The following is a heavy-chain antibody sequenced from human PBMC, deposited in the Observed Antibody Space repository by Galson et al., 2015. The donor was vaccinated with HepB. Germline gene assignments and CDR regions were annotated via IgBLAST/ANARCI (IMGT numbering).Heavy chain of an antibody. CDR2: IYHSGST. D-gene: IGHD3-22*01. V-gene: IGHV4-4*06. CDR3: AKDLGGGYSPDY. J-gene: IGHJ4*02. Sequence: WIGEIYHSGSTNYNPSLKSRVTMSVDTSKNQISLRLTSVTAEDTAVYYCAKDLGGGYSPDYWGQGTLVSVSS.